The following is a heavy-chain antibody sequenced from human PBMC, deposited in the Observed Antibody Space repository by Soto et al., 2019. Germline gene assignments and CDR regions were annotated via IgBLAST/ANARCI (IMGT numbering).Heavy chain of an antibody. CDR3: AKTRGSSLVWELPLDY. CDR1: GGTFSSYA. J-gene: IGHJ4*02. Sequence: QVQLVQSGAEVKKPGSSVKVSCKASGGTFSSYAISWVRQAPGQGLEWMGGIIPIFGTANYEQKFQGRVTITADESTSTAYMELGSLRSEDTAVYYCAKTRGSSLVWELPLDYWCQGTLVTVSS. V-gene: IGHV1-69*01. D-gene: IGHD1-26*01. CDR2: IIPIFGTA.